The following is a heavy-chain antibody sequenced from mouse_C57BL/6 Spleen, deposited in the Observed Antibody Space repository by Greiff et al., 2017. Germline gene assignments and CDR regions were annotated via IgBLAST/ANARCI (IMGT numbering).Heavy chain of an antibody. CDR1: GFTFSNYW. V-gene: IGHV6-3*01. CDR2: IRLKSDNYAT. J-gene: IGHJ2*01. CDR3: TRYVFDY. Sequence: DVMLVESGGGLVQPGGSMKLSCVASGFTFSNYWMNWVRQSPEKGLEWVAQIRLKSDNYATHYAESVKGRFTISRDDSKSIVYLQMNNLRAEDTAIYYCTRYVFDYWGQGTTLTVSS.